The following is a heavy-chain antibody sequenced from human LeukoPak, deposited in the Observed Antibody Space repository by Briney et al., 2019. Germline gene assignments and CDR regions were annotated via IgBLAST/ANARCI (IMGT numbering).Heavy chain of an antibody. CDR2: INPNSGGT. D-gene: IGHD2-2*01. V-gene: IGHV1-2*02. CDR1: RYTFTDHY. Sequence: GASVKVSCKASRYTFTDHYMYWVRQAPGQGLEWMGWINPNSGGTNYAQKFQGRVTMTRDTSISTAYMELSRLRSDDTAVYYCARDLDCGGTSCYYFYYGMDVWGQGTTVTVSS. CDR3: ARDLDCGGTSCYYFYYGMDV. J-gene: IGHJ6*02.